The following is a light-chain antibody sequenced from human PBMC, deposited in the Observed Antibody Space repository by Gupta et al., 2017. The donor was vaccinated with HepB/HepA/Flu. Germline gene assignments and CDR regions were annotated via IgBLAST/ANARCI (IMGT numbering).Light chain of an antibody. CDR2: GAS. CDR1: PSVSSN. V-gene: IGKV3-15*01. J-gene: IGKJ2*04. Sequence: EIVLTQSPATLSVSPGERATLSCRASPSVSSNLDWYQQKPGQAPRLLIYGASTRATGIPARFSGSGSGTEFTLTISSLQSEDFAVYYCQQYNNWTAWCSFGQGTKLEIK. CDR3: QQYNNWTAWCS.